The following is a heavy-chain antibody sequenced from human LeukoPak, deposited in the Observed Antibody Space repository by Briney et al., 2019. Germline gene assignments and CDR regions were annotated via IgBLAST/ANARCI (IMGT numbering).Heavy chain of an antibody. CDR2: INPNSGGT. D-gene: IGHD3-16*02. CDR3: ARVSVITFGGVIGLPDY. CDR1: GFTFSSYG. J-gene: IGHJ4*02. Sequence: GGSLRLSCAASGFTFSSYGMHWVRQAPGQGLEWMGWINPNSGGTNYAQKFQGRVTMTRDTSISTAYMELSRLRSDDTAVYYCARVSVITFGGVIGLPDYWGQGTLVTVSS. V-gene: IGHV1-2*02.